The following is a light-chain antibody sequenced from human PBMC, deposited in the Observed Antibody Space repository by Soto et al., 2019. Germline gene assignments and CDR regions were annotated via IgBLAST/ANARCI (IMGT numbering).Light chain of an antibody. CDR3: QQYHHLAFP. CDR2: GAS. J-gene: IGKJ3*01. CDR1: QSVSSN. Sequence: EIVMTQSPATLSVSPGERATLSCRASQSVSSNLAWYQQKPGQAPRLLIYGASTRATGIPARFTGSGSGTEFTLPIASLEAEKFSVFYCQQYHHLAFPFGPATTVDIK. V-gene: IGKV3-15*01.